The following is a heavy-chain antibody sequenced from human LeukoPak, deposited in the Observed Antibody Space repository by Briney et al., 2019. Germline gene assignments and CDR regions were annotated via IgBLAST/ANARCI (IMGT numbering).Heavy chain of an antibody. Sequence: SVKVSCKASGGTFSSYAISWVRQAPGQGLEWMGGIIPIFGTANYAQKFQGRVTITADESTSTAYMELSSLRSEATAVYYCASGGYSGYDWDLYYFDYWGQGTLVTVSS. CDR2: IIPIFGTA. CDR3: ASGGYSGYDWDLYYFDY. J-gene: IGHJ4*02. V-gene: IGHV1-69*01. CDR1: GGTFSSYA. D-gene: IGHD5-12*01.